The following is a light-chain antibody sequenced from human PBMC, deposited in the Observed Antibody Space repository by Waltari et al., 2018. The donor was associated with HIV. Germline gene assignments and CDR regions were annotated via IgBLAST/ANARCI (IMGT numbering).Light chain of an antibody. CDR3: CSFAGSNIYVV. CDR2: EVT. J-gene: IGLJ2*01. Sequence: PSASGSPGQSVTISCTGTSHDIGGYNSVSWYQQHPGKAPKVIIYEVTKRPSGVPDRFFGSKSGNTASLTVSGLQAEDEADYYCCSFAGSNIYVVFGGGTKLTVL. CDR1: SHDIGGYNS. V-gene: IGLV2-8*01.